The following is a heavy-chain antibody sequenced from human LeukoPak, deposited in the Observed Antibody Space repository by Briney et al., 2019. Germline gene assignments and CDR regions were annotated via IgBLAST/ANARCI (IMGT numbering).Heavy chain of an antibody. V-gene: IGHV1-8*02. J-gene: IGHJ6*02. D-gene: IGHD2-2*02. CDR3: ARVRYCSSTSCYTNYYYYGMDV. CDR2: MNPNSGNT. CDR1: GYTFTGYY. Sequence: GASVKVSCKASGYTFTGYYMHWVRQAPGRGLEWMGWMNPNSGNTGYAQKFQGRVTMTRNTSISTAYMELSSLRSEDTAVYYCARVRYCSSTSCYTNYYYYGMDVWGQGTTVTVSS.